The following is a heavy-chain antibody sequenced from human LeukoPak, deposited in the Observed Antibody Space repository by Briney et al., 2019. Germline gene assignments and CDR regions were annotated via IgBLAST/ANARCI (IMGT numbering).Heavy chain of an antibody. Sequence: PGGSLRLSCAASGFTFDDYTMHWVRQAPGKGLEWVSLISWDGGSTYYADSVKGRFTISRDNAKNSLYLQMNSLRAEDTAVYYCARDNDWTRDYWGQGTLVTVSS. CDR1: GFTFDDYT. CDR3: ARDNDWTRDY. D-gene: IGHD3-9*01. CDR2: ISWDGGST. J-gene: IGHJ4*02. V-gene: IGHV3-43*01.